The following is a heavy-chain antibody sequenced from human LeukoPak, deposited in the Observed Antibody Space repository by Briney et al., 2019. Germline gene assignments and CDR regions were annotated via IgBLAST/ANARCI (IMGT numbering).Heavy chain of an antibody. V-gene: IGHV4-4*07. CDR2: IYTSGST. J-gene: IGHJ4*02. D-gene: IGHD2-2*01. CDR1: GGSISSYY. CDR3: ASSGSDIVVVPAAMEY. Sequence: PSETLSLTCTVSGGSISSYYWSWIRQPAGKGLEWIGRIYTSGSTNYNPSLKSRVTMSVDTSKNQFSLKLSSVTAADTAVYYCASSGSDIVVVPAAMEYWGQGTLVTVSS.